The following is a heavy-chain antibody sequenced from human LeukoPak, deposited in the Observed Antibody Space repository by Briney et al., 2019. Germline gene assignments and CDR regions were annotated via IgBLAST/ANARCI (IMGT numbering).Heavy chain of an antibody. CDR3: ARTGGPDYGDPHDAFDI. Sequence: SVKVSCKASGGTFSSYAISWVRQAPGQGLEWMGGIIPIFGTANYAQKFQGRVTITTDESTSTAYMELSSLRSEDTAVYYCARTGGPDYGDPHDAFDIWGQGTMVTVSS. CDR1: GGTFSSYA. CDR2: IIPIFGTA. J-gene: IGHJ3*02. D-gene: IGHD4-17*01. V-gene: IGHV1-69*05.